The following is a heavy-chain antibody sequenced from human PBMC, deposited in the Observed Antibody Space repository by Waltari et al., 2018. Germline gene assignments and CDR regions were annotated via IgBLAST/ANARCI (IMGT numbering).Heavy chain of an antibody. J-gene: IGHJ4*02. D-gene: IGHD5-18*01. Sequence: EVQLLEAGGDLVQPGGSLRLSCAASGFTFSDYWMHWVRQAPGKGLVVCARMNGYGHGITYSDPVQGRFTILRDNTKNTVYLQLNSLRADDTAVYYCARKGGRGYTYGPFYFDSWGRGTLVTVSS. V-gene: IGHV3-74*01. CDR2: MNGYGHGI. CDR3: ARKGGRGYTYGPFYFDS. CDR1: GFTFSDYW.